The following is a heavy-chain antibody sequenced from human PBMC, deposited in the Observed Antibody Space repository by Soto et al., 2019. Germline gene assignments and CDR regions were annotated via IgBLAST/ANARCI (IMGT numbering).Heavy chain of an antibody. CDR3: ARGAYYYGSSGLTY. D-gene: IGHD3-22*01. V-gene: IGHV3-48*01. Sequence: GGSLRLSCAASGFTFSSYSMNWVRQAPRKGMEWVSSISSRRSTIYYADSVKGRFTTSRDNAKNSMYLQMNSLRAEDTAVYYLARGAYYYGSSGLTYWGQGTLVTVSS. CDR1: GFTFSSYS. CDR2: ISSRRSTI. J-gene: IGHJ4*02.